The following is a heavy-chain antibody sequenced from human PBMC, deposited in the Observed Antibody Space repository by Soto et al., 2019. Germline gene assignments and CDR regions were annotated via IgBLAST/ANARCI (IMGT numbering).Heavy chain of an antibody. Sequence: QVQLVQSGAEVKKPGASVKVSCKASGYTFTSYGISWVRQAPGKGLEGMGGISAYNGNTNYAQKLQVRVTTTTATSTRTAYMELRSLRSDDTTVYYCARGRCSGGSCIPIDYWGQGTLVTVSS. CDR3: ARGRCSGGSCIPIDY. CDR2: ISAYNGNT. CDR1: GYTFTSYG. D-gene: IGHD2-15*01. J-gene: IGHJ4*02. V-gene: IGHV1-18*01.